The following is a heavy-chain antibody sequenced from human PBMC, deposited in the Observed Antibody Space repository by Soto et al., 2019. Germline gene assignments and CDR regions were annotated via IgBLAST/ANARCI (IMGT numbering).Heavy chain of an antibody. V-gene: IGHV3-23*01. D-gene: IGHD6-6*01. CDR2: IDTGGGGT. J-gene: IGHJ4*02. CDR1: GFTLSSCV. Sequence: EVQLLESGGGLVQPGGSLRLYCAASGFTLSSCVMTWVRQAPGKGLEWVSGIDTGGGGTYYADSVKGRFTISRDNSKNTLYLQMNSLSAEDTAVYYCAKGPEQLVHGLFDYWGQGTLVTVFS. CDR3: AKGPEQLVHGLFDY.